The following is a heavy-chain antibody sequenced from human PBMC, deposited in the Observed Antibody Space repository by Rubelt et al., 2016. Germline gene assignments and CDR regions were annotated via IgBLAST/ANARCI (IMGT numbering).Heavy chain of an antibody. J-gene: IGHJ4*02. V-gene: IGHV3-23*01. D-gene: IGHD3-10*01. CDR3: AKKGGMVRGVIDY. CDR2: ISGGGGNT. CDR1: GFTFSTDP. Sequence: EVQLLESGGGLVQPGGSLRLSCAASGFTFSTDPMSWVRQAPGKGLEWVSTISGGGGNTYYADSVKGRFTISRDNSQHTLYLQMNSLRAEDTAVYYCAKKGGMVRGVIDYWGQGTLVTVSS.